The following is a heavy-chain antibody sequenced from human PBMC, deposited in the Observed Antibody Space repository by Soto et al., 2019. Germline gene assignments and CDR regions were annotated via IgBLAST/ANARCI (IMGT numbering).Heavy chain of an antibody. CDR3: VRDGTKTLRDWFDP. Sequence: SATLSLTYTVSGASISVFYWGWLRKSAGKGLEWIGRIYATGTTDYNPSLKSRVMMSVDTSKKQFSLKLRSVTAADTAVYYCVRDGTKTLRDWFDPWGQGTLVTVSS. V-gene: IGHV4-4*07. CDR2: IYATGTT. CDR1: GASISVFY. D-gene: IGHD1-1*01. J-gene: IGHJ5*02.